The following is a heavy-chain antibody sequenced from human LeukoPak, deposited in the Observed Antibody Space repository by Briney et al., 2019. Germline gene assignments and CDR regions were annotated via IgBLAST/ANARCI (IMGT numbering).Heavy chain of an antibody. CDR2: IYPYSGDT. J-gene: IGHJ3*02. Sequence: ASVKVSCKASGSTFTVYYIHWVRQAPGQGLEWMGWIYPYSGDTNYAQNFQGRVTMTRDTSISTAYMELSSLKSDDTAVYYCARDRNSGSSLDIWGQGTMLTVSS. CDR3: ARDRNSGSSLDI. CDR1: GSTFTVYY. D-gene: IGHD6-6*01. V-gene: IGHV1-2*02.